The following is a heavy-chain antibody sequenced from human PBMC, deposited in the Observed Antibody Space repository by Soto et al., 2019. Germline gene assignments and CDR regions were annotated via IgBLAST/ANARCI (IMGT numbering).Heavy chain of an antibody. J-gene: IGHJ4*02. CDR1: GYSFSTYW. V-gene: IGHV5-51*01. CDR2: TYPGDSDT. Sequence: PGESLKISCKGSGYSFSTYWIGWVRQVPGKGLEWMGTTYPGDSDTRYSPSFQGQVTISVDKSINTAYLQWSSLKASDSGMYYCVRIGDYGSGTYPYFDQWGQGTLVTVSS. D-gene: IGHD3-10*01. CDR3: VRIGDYGSGTYPYFDQ.